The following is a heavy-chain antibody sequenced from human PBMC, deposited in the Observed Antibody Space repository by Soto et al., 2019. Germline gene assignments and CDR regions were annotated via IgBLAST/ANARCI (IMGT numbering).Heavy chain of an antibody. Sequence: PSETLSLTCTVSGGSISSGDYYWSWIRQPPGKGLEWIGYIYYSGSTYYNPSLKSRVTISVDTSKNQFSLKLSSVTAPDTAVYYCARDNILGILYGGMDVWGQGTTVTVSS. CDR3: ARDNILGILYGGMDV. CDR2: IYYSGST. CDR1: GGSISSGDYY. D-gene: IGHD3-3*01. J-gene: IGHJ6*02. V-gene: IGHV4-30-4*01.